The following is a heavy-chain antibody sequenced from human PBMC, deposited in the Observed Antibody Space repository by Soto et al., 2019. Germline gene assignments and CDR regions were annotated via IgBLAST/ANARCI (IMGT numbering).Heavy chain of an antibody. D-gene: IGHD3-16*02. CDR2: IIPIFGTA. Sequence: QVQLVQSGAEVKKPGSSVKVSCKASGGTFSSYAISWVRQAPGQGLEWMGGIIPIFGTANYAQKFQGRVTITADESTSTAYMEVSSLRSEDTAVYYCARGSRVGELSLPDYWGQGTLVTVSS. CDR3: ARGSRVGELSLPDY. V-gene: IGHV1-69*01. CDR1: GGTFSSYA. J-gene: IGHJ4*02.